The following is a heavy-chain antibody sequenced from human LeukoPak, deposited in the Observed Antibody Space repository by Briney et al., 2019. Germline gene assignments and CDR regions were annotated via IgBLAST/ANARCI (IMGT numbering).Heavy chain of an antibody. CDR1: GYTFTSYY. CDR3: ARGLGYSYRYYYGMDV. J-gene: IGHJ6*02. D-gene: IGHD5-18*01. Sequence: ASVKVSCKASGYTFTSYYMHWVRQAPGQGLEWMGIINPSGGSTSYAQKFQGRVTMTRDTSTSTVYMELSSLRSEDTAVYYCARGLGYSYRYYYGMDVWGQGTTVTVSS. CDR2: INPSGGST. V-gene: IGHV1-46*01.